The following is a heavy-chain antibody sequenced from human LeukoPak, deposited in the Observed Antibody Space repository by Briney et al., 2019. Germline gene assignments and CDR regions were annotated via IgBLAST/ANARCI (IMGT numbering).Heavy chain of an antibody. V-gene: IGHV6-1*01. D-gene: IGHD3-9*01. J-gene: IGHJ4*02. CDR3: ARDLGYYDILTGRDY. CDR1: GDSVSSNSAS. Sequence: SQTLSLTCVISGDSVSSNSASWNWIRQSPSRGLEWLGRTYYRSKWYNDYAVSVKSRIAINPDTSKNQFSLQLNSVTPEDTAVYYCARDLGYYDILTGRDYWGQGTLVTVSS. CDR2: TYYRSKWYN.